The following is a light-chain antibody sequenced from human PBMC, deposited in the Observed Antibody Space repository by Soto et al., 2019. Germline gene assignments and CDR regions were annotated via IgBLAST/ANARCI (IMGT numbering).Light chain of an antibody. CDR3: QHSYTVPIA. Sequence: DLQMTQSPSYLSESVGDGVTITCRASQDIIRHLNWYQNKPGRAPRLLIYAASTLQSGVPSRLTGSGSGTELTITISGMQTEDFETYYCQHSYTVPIAFGQGTRLEIK. V-gene: IGKV1-39*01. J-gene: IGKJ5*01. CDR2: AAS. CDR1: QDIIRH.